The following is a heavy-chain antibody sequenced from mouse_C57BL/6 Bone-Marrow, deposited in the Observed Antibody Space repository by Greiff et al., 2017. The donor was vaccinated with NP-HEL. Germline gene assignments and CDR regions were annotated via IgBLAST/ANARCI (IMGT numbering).Heavy chain of an antibody. V-gene: IGHV7-1*01. CDR2: SRNKANDYTT. CDR1: GFTFSDFY. CDR3: ARDDGYYDAMDY. D-gene: IGHD2-2*01. J-gene: IGHJ4*01. Sequence: EVNVVESGGGLVQSGRSLRLSCATSGFTFSDFYMEWVRQAPGKGLEWIAASRNKANDYTTEYSASVKGRFIVSRDTSQSILYLQMNALRAEDTAMYYCARDDGYYDAMDYWGQGTSVTVSS.